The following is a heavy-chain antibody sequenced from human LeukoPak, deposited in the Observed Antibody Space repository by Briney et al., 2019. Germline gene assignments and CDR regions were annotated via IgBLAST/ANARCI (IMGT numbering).Heavy chain of an antibody. V-gene: IGHV5-51*01. D-gene: IGHD3-22*01. J-gene: IGHJ4*02. CDR3: ARGRSYYYDSSGQLLDY. Sequence: GESLKISFKGSGYSFTSYWIGWVRQMPGKGVEWMGIIYPVDSDTRYSPSFQGQVTISADKSISTAYLQWSSLKASDTAMYYCARGRSYYYDSSGQLLDYWGQGTLVTVSS. CDR2: IYPVDSDT. CDR1: GYSFTSYW.